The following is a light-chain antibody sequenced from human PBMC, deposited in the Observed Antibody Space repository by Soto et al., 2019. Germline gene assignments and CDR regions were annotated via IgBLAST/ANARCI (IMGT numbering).Light chain of an antibody. Sequence: EIVLTQSPGTLSLSPGERATLSCRASQSVSSSYLAWYQQKPGQAPRILIYAASSRATGIPDRFSGSGSETDFTLTISRLEPEDSAVYYCQQYDTSPRTFGQGTKVDI. V-gene: IGKV3-20*01. J-gene: IGKJ1*01. CDR3: QQYDTSPRT. CDR2: AAS. CDR1: QSVSSSY.